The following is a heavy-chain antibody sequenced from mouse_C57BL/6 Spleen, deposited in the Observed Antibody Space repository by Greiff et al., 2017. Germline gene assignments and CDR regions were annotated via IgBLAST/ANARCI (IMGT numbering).Heavy chain of an antibody. J-gene: IGHJ4*01. CDR2: IYWDDDK. V-gene: IGHV8-12*01. CDR3: ARLLYGSSCYYAMDY. CDR1: GFSLSTSGMG. D-gene: IGHD1-1*01. Sequence: QVQLKESGPGILQSSQTLSLTCSFSGFSLSTSGMGVSWIRQPSGKGLEWLAHIYWDDDKRYNPSLKSRLTISKDTSRNQVFLKITSVDTADTATYYCARLLYGSSCYYAMDYWGQGTSVTVSS.